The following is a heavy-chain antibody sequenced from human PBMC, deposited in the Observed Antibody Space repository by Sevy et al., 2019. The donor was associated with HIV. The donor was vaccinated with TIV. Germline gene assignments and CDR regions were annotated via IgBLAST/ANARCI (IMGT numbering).Heavy chain of an antibody. J-gene: IGHJ4*02. Sequence: ASVKVSCKASGYTFTSYGISWVRQAPGQGLEWMGWISAYNGNTNYAQKLQGRVTMTTDTSTSTAYMELRSLRSDDTAVYYCASYLAVAGQYGGLYWGQGTLVTVSS. V-gene: IGHV1-18*01. CDR1: GYTFTSYG. CDR3: ASYLAVAGQYGGLY. CDR2: ISAYNGNT. D-gene: IGHD6-13*01.